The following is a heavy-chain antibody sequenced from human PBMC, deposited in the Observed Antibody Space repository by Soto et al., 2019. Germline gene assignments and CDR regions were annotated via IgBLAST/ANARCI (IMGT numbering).Heavy chain of an antibody. J-gene: IGHJ1*01. V-gene: IGHV3-23*01. CDR2: ISGSGGST. D-gene: IGHD6-13*01. Sequence: GGSLRLSCAASGFTFSSYAMSWVRQAPGKGLEWVSAISGSGGSTYYADSVKGRFTISRDNSKNTLYLQMNSLRAEDTAVYYCAKDPPNLIAAAGTEYFQHWGQGTLVTVSS. CDR3: AKDPPNLIAAAGTEYFQH. CDR1: GFTFSSYA.